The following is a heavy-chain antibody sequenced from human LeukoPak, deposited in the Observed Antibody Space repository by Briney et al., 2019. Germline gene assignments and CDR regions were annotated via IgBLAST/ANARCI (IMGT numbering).Heavy chain of an antibody. J-gene: IGHJ4*02. Sequence: GGSLRLSCAASGFTFSSYGMSWVRQAPGKGLEWVSAISGSGGSTYYADSVRGRFTISRDNSKNTLYLQMNSLRAEDTAVYYCAKVRVPYYYDSSGYSFDYWGQGTLVTVSS. V-gene: IGHV3-23*01. CDR2: ISGSGGST. CDR3: AKVRVPYYYDSSGYSFDY. CDR1: GFTFSSYG. D-gene: IGHD3-22*01.